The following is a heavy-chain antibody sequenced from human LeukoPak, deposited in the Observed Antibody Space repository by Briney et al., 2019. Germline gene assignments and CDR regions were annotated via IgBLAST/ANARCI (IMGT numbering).Heavy chain of an antibody. J-gene: IGHJ4*02. D-gene: IGHD5-18*01. CDR2: ISSSSSYI. CDR3: ARDRSLTAFDY. CDR1: GFTFSGYA. Sequence: PGGSLRLSCAASGFTFSGYAMNWVRQAPGKGLEWVSSISSSSSYIHYADSVKGRFTISRDNAKNSLYLQMNSLRAEDTAEYYCARDRSLTAFDYWGLGTLVTVSS. V-gene: IGHV3-21*01.